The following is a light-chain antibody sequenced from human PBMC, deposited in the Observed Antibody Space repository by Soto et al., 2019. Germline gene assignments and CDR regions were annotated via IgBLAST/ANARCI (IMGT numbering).Light chain of an antibody. J-gene: IGLJ1*01. CDR3: SSYTTSSTYV. V-gene: IGLV2-14*03. Sequence: QSALTQPASVSGSPGQSITISCTGTSSDVGSYNYVSWYQQHPGKAPKLILYDVAYRPSGVSHRFSASKSGNTAALTISGLQAEDEADYYCSSYTTSSTYVFGSGTKVTVL. CDR1: SSDVGSYNY. CDR2: DVA.